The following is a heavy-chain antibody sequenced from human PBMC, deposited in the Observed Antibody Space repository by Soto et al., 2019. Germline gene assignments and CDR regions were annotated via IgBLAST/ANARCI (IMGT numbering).Heavy chain of an antibody. Sequence: QVQLVESGGGVVQPGRSLRLSCAASGFTFSSYGMHWVRQAPGKGLEWVAVISYDGSNKYYADSVKGRFTISRDNSKNTLYLQMNSLRAEDTAVYYCAKDPYYYDSSGHFDYWGQGTLVTVSS. J-gene: IGHJ4*02. CDR3: AKDPYYYDSSGHFDY. V-gene: IGHV3-30*18. CDR1: GFTFSSYG. D-gene: IGHD3-22*01. CDR2: ISYDGSNK.